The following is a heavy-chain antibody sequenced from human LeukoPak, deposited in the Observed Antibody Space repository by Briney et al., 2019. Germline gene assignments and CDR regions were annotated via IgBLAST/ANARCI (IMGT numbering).Heavy chain of an antibody. D-gene: IGHD2-2*01. Sequence: PGGSLRLSCAASGFTFSDYYMSWIRQAPGKGLEWVSYISSSGSTIYYADSVKGRFTISRDNAKNSLYLQMNSLRAEDTAVYYCARDLRSTITGYYYMDVWGKGTTVTVSS. CDR2: ISSSGSTI. V-gene: IGHV3-11*04. J-gene: IGHJ6*03. CDR3: ARDLRSTITGYYYMDV. CDR1: GFTFSDYY.